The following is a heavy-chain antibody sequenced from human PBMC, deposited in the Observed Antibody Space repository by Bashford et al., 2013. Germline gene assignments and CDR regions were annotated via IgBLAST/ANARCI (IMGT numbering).Heavy chain of an antibody. J-gene: IGHJ5*02. CDR1: GFSLSTSGVR. D-gene: IGHD5-12*01. CDR2: IDWDNDK. V-gene: IGHV2-70*04. Sequence: SGPTLVKPTQTLTLTCTFSGFSLSTSGVRVSWIRQPPGKALEWLARIDWDNDKFYSTSLKTRLTITKDTSKNQVVLTMTNMDPVDTATYYCARSPGCYDLNWFDPGPGNPGHRLL. CDR3: ARSPGCYDLNWFDP.